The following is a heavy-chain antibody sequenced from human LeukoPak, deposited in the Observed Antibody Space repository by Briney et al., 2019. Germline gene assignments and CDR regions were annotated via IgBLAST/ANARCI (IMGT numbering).Heavy chain of an antibody. Sequence: ASVKVSCKASGYTFTGYYMHWVRQAPGQGLEWMGWINPNSGGTNYAQKFQGRVTMTRDTSISTAYMELSRLRSDDTAVYYCARDLPFSRYCSAGTRCYPNYYFDYWGQGTLVTVSS. V-gene: IGHV1-2*02. CDR1: GYTFTGYY. J-gene: IGHJ4*02. CDR2: INPNSGGT. CDR3: ARDLPFSRYCSAGTRCYPNYYFDY. D-gene: IGHD2-15*01.